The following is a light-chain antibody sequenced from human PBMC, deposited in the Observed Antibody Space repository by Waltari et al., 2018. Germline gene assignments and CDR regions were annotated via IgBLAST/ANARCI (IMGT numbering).Light chain of an antibody. CDR1: NSDVGFYNY. J-gene: IGLJ3*02. Sequence: QSALTQPASVSGSPGQSITISCTGTNSDVGFYNYVSWYQQHPGKAPKVIIYDVSQRPSGISNRFSGSKSGNTASLTISGLQADDEADYYCKSYTGTGSWVFGGGTKLTVL. CDR2: DVS. V-gene: IGLV2-14*03. CDR3: KSYTGTGSWV.